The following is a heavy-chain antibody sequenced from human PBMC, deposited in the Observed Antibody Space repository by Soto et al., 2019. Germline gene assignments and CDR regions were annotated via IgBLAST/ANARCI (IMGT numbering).Heavy chain of an antibody. CDR2: IYYSGST. D-gene: IGHD2-21*01. CDR3: AREFVADRAYGMDV. Sequence: PSETLSLTCTVSGGSISSGGYYWSWIRQHPGKGVEWIGYIYYSGSTYYNPSLKSRVTISVDTSKKQFSLKLSSVTAEATAVYYCAREFVADRAYGMDVWGQGTTVTVSS. V-gene: IGHV4-31*03. J-gene: IGHJ6*02. CDR1: GGSISSGGYY.